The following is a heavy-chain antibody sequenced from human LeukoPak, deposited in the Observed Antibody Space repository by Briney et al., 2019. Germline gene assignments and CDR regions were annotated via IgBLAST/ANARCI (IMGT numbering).Heavy chain of an antibody. D-gene: IGHD1-7*01. CDR1: GGSVSSYY. V-gene: IGHV4-59*02. CDR2: IYYSGST. J-gene: IGHJ4*02. Sequence: SETLSLTCTVSGGSVSSYYWSWIRQPPGKGLEWIGYIYYSGSTSYNPSLKSRVTISVDTSKNQFSLKLSSVTAADTAVYYCARPLTGTTLIFDYWGQGTLVTVSS. CDR3: ARPLTGTTLIFDY.